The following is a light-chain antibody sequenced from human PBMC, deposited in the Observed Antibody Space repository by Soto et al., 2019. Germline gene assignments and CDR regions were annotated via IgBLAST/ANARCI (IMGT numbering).Light chain of an antibody. CDR3: QQYNNGYT. J-gene: IGKJ2*01. CDR2: GAS. V-gene: IGKV3-15*01. Sequence: EIVMTQSPATLSVSPGERATLSCRAGQSVSSNLAWYQQKPGQAPRLLIYGASTRATGIPARFSGSGSGTEFTLTISSLQSEDFAVYYCQQYNNGYTFGQGTKVDIK. CDR1: QSVSSN.